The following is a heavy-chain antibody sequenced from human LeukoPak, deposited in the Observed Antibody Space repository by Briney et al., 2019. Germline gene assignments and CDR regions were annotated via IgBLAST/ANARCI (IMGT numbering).Heavy chain of an antibody. D-gene: IGHD1-26*01. CDR3: AKDSYRYGVGWEVAFDI. J-gene: IGHJ3*02. CDR2: IRYDGSNK. Sequence: PGGSLRLSCAASGFTFSSYGMHWVRQAPGKGLEWVAFIRYDGSNKYYADSVKGRFTISRDNSKNTLYLQMNSLRAEDTAVYYCAKDSYRYGVGWEVAFDIWGQGTMVTVSS. CDR1: GFTFSSYG. V-gene: IGHV3-30*02.